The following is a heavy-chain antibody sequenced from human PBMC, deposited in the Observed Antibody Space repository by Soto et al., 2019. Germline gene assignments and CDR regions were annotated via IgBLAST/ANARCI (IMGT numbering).Heavy chain of an antibody. CDR1: GFTFSSYG. CDR3: ARGGVVVPTAPNYYYMDV. D-gene: IGHD2-2*01. V-gene: IGHV3-33*01. J-gene: IGHJ6*03. Sequence: PGGSLRLSCAASGFTFSSYGMHWVRQAPGKGLEWVAVIWYDGSNKYYADSVKGRFTISRDNSKNTLYLQMNSLGAEDPAVYYCARGGVVVPTAPNYYYMDVWGKGTTVTVSS. CDR2: IWYDGSNK.